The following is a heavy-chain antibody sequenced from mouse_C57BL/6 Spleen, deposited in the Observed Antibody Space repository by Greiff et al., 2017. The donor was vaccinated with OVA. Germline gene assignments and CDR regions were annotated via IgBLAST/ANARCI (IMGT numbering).Heavy chain of an antibody. CDR2: SRNKANDYTT. D-gene: IGHD4-1*01. Sequence: EVNVVESGGGLVQSGRSLRLSCATSGFTFSDFYMEWVRQAPGKGLEWIAASRNKANDYTTEYSASVKGRFIVSRDTSQSILYLQMNALRAEDTAIYYCARGNWDGSWFAYWGQGTLVTVSA. V-gene: IGHV7-1*01. CDR3: ARGNWDGSWFAY. CDR1: GFTFSDFY. J-gene: IGHJ3*01.